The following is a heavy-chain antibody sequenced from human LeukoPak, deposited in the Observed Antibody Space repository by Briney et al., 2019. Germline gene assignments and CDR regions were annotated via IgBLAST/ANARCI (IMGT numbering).Heavy chain of an antibody. CDR1: GGTFSSYA. D-gene: IGHD2-15*01. V-gene: IGHV1-69*06. CDR3: ARDGETLGYCSGGSCYQDY. Sequence: SVKVSCKASGGTFSSYAISWVRQAPGRGLERMGGIIPIFGTANYAQKFQGRVTITADKSTSTAYMELSSLRSEDTAVYYCARDGETLGYCSGGSCYQDYWGQGTLVTVSS. J-gene: IGHJ4*02. CDR2: IIPIFGTA.